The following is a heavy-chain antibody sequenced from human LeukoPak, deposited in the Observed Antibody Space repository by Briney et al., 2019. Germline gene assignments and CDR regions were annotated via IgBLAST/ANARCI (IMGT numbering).Heavy chain of an antibody. D-gene: IGHD2-8*01. CDR1: GGSFRGYY. V-gene: IGHV4-34*01. J-gene: IGHJ4*02. CDR2: IHYTGAT. Sequence: SETLSLTCAVYGGSFRGYYWSWIRQPPGKGLEWIGEIHYTGATNYKPSLKSRVTISVDTSKNQFSLKLSSVTAADTAVYYCARWDGDYLDYWGQGTLVTVSS. CDR3: ARWDGDYLDY.